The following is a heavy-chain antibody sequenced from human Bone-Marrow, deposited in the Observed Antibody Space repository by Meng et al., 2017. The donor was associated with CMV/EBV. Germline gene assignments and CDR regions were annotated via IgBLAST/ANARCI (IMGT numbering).Heavy chain of an antibody. CDR2: ISSSGSTI. CDR1: GSTFSSYE. J-gene: IGHJ6*02. Sequence: GGSLRLSCAASGSTFSSYEMNWVRQAPGKGLEWVSYISSSGSTIYYADSVKGRFTISRDNAKNSLYLQMNSLRAEDTAVYYCARDAVDGMDVWVQKTTDTVPS. D-gene: IGHD2-21*01. V-gene: IGHV3-48*03. CDR3: ARDAVDGMDV.